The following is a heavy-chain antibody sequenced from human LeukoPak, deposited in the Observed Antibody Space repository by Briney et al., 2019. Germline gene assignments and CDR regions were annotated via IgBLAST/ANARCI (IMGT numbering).Heavy chain of an antibody. Sequence: GGSLRLSCAASGFTFSSYAMSWVRQAPGKELEWVSSISSSSSYIYYADSVKGRFTISRDNAKNSLYLQMNSLRAEDTAVYYCASWSYYYDSSGYYDYFDYWGQGTLVTVSS. J-gene: IGHJ4*02. V-gene: IGHV3-21*01. CDR2: ISSSSSYI. CDR3: ASWSYYYDSSGYYDYFDY. CDR1: GFTFSSYA. D-gene: IGHD3-22*01.